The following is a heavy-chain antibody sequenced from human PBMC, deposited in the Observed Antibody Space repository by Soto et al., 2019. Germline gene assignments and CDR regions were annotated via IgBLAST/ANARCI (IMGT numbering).Heavy chain of an antibody. CDR3: ATWHEREHAFDV. CDR2: LYDVDGS. J-gene: IGHJ3*01. Sequence: DVQLVESGGGLIQPGESLRLSCAAFGLTISGKKYVAWVRQAPGTGLEWVSALYDVDGSFYADSVTGRFTNSSDSSKTTVYLPMNDLRPDDTAVYYCATWHEREHAFDVWGEGTTVTISA. V-gene: IGHV3-53*01. D-gene: IGHD1-1*01. CDR1: GLTISGKKY.